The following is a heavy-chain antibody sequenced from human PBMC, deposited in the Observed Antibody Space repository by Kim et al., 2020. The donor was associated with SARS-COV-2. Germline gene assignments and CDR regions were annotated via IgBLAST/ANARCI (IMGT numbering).Heavy chain of an antibody. D-gene: IGHD2-15*01. J-gene: IGHJ4*02. CDR2: IVGSGGST. CDR3: AKQLGYCSGGTCYFDS. CDR1: GFTFSGSP. Sequence: GGSLRLSCAASGFTFSGSPMHWVRQAPGKGLERVSGIVGSGGSTYYAGSVKGRFTVSRDNSRNTLYLQMNSLRAEDAAVYYCAKQLGYCSGGTCYFDSWGQGTLVTVSS. V-gene: IGHV3-23*01.